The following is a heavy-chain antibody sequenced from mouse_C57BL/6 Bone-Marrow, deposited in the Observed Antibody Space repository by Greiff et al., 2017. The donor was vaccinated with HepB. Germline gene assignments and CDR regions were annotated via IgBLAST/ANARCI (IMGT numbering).Heavy chain of an antibody. J-gene: IGHJ2*01. CDR3: TRDYYGSSYRFDY. CDR2: ISSGGDYI. V-gene: IGHV5-9-1*02. D-gene: IGHD1-1*01. Sequence: EVMLVESGEGLVKPGGSLKLSCAASGFTFSSYAMSWVRQTPEKRLEWVAYISSGGDYIYYADTVKGRFTISRDNARNTLYLQMSSLKSEDTAMYYCTRDYYGSSYRFDYWGQGTTLTVSS. CDR1: GFTFSSYA.